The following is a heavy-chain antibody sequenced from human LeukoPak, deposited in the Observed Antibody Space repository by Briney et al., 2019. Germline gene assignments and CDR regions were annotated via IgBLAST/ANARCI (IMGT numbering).Heavy chain of an antibody. CDR1: GYSFTSNW. J-gene: IGHJ6*02. CDR2: IYPGDSDT. D-gene: IGHD3-10*01. V-gene: IGHV5-51*01. CDR3: ARQSYYGSGRPLGMDV. Sequence: GESLKISCKGSGYSFTSNWIGWVRQMPGKGLEWMGIIYPGDSDTRYSPSFQGQVTISADKSISAAYLQWSSLKASDTAMYYCARQSYYGSGRPLGMDVWGQGTTVTVSS.